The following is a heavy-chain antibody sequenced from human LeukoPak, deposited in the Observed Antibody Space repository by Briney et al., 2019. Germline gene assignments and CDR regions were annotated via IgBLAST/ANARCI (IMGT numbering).Heavy chain of an antibody. Sequence: PSETLSLTCTVSGGSISSSYYYWGWIRQPPGRGLQWIGSLYYSGSTYYNPSLRSRVTISVDTSKNQFSLKLSSVSAADTAVYYCARLSGSDSDYWGQGTLVTVSS. CDR2: LYYSGST. J-gene: IGHJ4*02. V-gene: IGHV4-39*01. CDR3: ARLSGSDSDY. D-gene: IGHD1-26*01. CDR1: GGSISSSYYY.